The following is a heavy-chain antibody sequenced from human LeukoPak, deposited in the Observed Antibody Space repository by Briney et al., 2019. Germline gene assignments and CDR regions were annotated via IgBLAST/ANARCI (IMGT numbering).Heavy chain of an antibody. V-gene: IGHV1-69*13. D-gene: IGHD2-15*01. CDR3: ARGSGYCSGGSCGMSDY. CDR2: IIPIFGTA. J-gene: IGHJ4*02. Sequence: SVKVSCKASGGTFSSYAISWVRQAPGQGLEWMGGIIPIFGTANYAQKFQGRVTITADESTSTAYMELSSLRSEDTAVYYCARGSGYCSGGSCGMSDYWGQGTLVTVSS. CDR1: GGTFSSYA.